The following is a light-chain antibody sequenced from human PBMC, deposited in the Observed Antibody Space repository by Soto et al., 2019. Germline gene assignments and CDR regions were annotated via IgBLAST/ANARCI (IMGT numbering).Light chain of an antibody. CDR1: QYINTR. CDR2: QTS. V-gene: IGKV3-11*01. J-gene: IGKJ1*01. CDR3: HQRQSWPRT. Sequence: EIVLTQSPATLSSFPCDRVTLSCRSSQYINTRLAWYQQRPGQAPRLLIYQTSLRAAGIPARFSASGSGTDFTLTISDVQPEDFALYYCHQRQSWPRTFGQGTKVDIK.